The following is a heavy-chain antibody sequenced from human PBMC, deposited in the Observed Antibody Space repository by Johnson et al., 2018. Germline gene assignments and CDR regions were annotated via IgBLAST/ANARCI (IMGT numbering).Heavy chain of an antibody. CDR2: ISSTSTTI. J-gene: IGHJ6*03. CDR3: ARDSKDYGGDEGGDYFYYYMDV. D-gene: IGHD4-23*01. V-gene: IGHV3-48*01. Sequence: VQLVQSGGGVVQPGRSLRLSCKASGFIFNSYSMNWVRQAPGKGLEWVSYISSTSTTIYYADSGKGRFTISSDNAKNSLFLQMNSLRAEDTAVYFCARDSKDYGGDEGGDYFYYYMDVWGKGTTVTVAS. CDR1: GFIFNSYS.